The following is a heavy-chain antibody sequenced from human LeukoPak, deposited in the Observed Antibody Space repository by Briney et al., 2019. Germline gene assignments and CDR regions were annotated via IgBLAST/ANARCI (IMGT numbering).Heavy chain of an antibody. CDR3: ARLFRGINYGMDV. CDR1: GFTFSSYA. D-gene: IGHD1-14*01. V-gene: IGHV3-30-3*01. CDR2: ISYDGSNK. Sequence: GGPLRLSCAASGFTFSSYAMHWVRQAPGKGLEWVAVISYDGSNKYYADSVKGRFTISRDNSKNTLYLQMNSLRAEDTAVYYCARLFRGINYGMDVWGQGTTVTVSS. J-gene: IGHJ6*02.